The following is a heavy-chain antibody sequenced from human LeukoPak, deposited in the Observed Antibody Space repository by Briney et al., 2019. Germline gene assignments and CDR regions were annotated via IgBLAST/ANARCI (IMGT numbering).Heavy chain of an antibody. D-gene: IGHD3-9*01. J-gene: IGHJ4*02. CDR1: GGAFSSYA. CDR3: ARDNTYYDILTGYWSGYYFDY. CDR2: INPIFGTA. Sequence: SVKVSCKASGGAFSSYAISWVRQAPGQGLEWMGGINPIFGTANYAQKFQGRVTITADESTSTAYMELSSLRSEDTAVYYCARDNTYYDILTGYWSGYYFDYWGQGTLVTVSS. V-gene: IGHV1-69*01.